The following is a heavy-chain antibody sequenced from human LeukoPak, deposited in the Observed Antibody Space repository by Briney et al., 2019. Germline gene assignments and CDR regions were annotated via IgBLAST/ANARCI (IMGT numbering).Heavy chain of an antibody. CDR3: AKGGHDYYYMHV. CDR1: GFTFTSHA. D-gene: IGHD3-10*01. V-gene: IGHV3-23*01. Sequence: PGRSLRLSYAAAGFTFTSHAITSARLAPGKWLGWVSSITGDVVNTYQADSVKGRFTISRNNSKHTLYMQITSLRAKDTSVYYCAKGGHDYYYMHVWGKGTTVTVSS. CDR2: ITGDVVNT. J-gene: IGHJ6*03.